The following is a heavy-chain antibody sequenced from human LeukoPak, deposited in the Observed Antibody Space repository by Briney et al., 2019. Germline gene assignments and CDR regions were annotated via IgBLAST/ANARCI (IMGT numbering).Heavy chain of an antibody. V-gene: IGHV3-23*01. D-gene: IGHD3-22*01. CDR2: ISGSGGST. CDR3: AKDPSKGGYYYYYFDY. CDR1: GFTFSNYA. Sequence: GGSLRLSCAASGFTFSNYAMSWVRQAPGKGLEWVSGISGSGGSTYYADSVKGRFTFSRDNSKNTLYLQMNSLRAEDTAVYYCAKDPSKGGYYYYYFDYWGQGILVTVSS. J-gene: IGHJ4*02.